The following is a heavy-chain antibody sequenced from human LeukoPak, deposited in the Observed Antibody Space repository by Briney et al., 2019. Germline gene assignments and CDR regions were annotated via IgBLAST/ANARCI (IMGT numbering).Heavy chain of an antibody. CDR3: ARDHGDYDILTGNYYYYMDV. J-gene: IGHJ6*03. V-gene: IGHV4-39*07. CDR2: IYYSGCT. Sequence: SETLSLTCTVSGGSISSSSYYWGWIRQPPGKGLEWIGSIYYSGCTYYNPSLKSRVTISVDTSKNQFSLKLSSVTAADTAVYYCARDHGDYDILTGNYYYYMDVWGKGTTVTISS. D-gene: IGHD3-9*01. CDR1: GGSISSSSYY.